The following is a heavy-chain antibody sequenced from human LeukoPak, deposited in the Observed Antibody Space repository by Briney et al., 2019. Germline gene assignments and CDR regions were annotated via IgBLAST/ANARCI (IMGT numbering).Heavy chain of an antibody. D-gene: IGHD5-18*01. V-gene: IGHV3-30*02. J-gene: IGHJ4*02. CDR1: GFTFSSYG. Sequence: PGGSLRLSCAASGFTFSSYGMHWVRQAPGKGLEWVAVIWYDGSNKYYADPVKGRFTISRDNSKNTLYLQMNSLRAEDTAVYYCAKGAYSYGLDYWGQGTLVTVSS. CDR3: AKGAYSYGLDY. CDR2: IWYDGSNK.